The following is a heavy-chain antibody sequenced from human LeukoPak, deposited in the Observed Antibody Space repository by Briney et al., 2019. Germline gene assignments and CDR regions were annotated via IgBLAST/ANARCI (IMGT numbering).Heavy chain of an antibody. D-gene: IGHD6-19*01. CDR1: GFTFDNYW. Sequence: PGGSLRLSCAASGFTFDNYWMSWVRQAPGKGLEWVGRIKSKTDGGTTDYAAPVKGRFTISRDDSKNSLYLQMNSLKTEDTAVYYCARRSYSSGWWVDYWGQGTLVTVSS. CDR2: IKSKTDGGTT. V-gene: IGHV3-15*01. J-gene: IGHJ4*02. CDR3: ARRSYSSGWWVDY.